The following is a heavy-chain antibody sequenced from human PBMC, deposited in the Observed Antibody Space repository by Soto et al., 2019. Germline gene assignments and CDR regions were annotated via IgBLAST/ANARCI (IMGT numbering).Heavy chain of an antibody. J-gene: IGHJ3*02. Sequence: SETLSLTCTVSGGSISSSSYYWGWIRQPPGKGLEWIGSIYYSGSTYYNPSLKSRVTISVDTSKNQFSLKLSSVTAADTAVYYCASPTGAVAGWGAFDIWGQGTMVTVSS. CDR1: GGSISSSSYY. CDR2: IYYSGST. CDR3: ASPTGAVAGWGAFDI. V-gene: IGHV4-39*01. D-gene: IGHD6-19*01.